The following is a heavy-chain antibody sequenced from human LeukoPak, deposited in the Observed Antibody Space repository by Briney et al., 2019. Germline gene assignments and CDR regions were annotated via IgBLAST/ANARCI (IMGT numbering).Heavy chain of an antibody. V-gene: IGHV3-23*01. CDR1: GFTFSSYA. CDR2: ISGSGGST. D-gene: IGHD3-3*01. J-gene: IGHJ5*02. Sequence: QPGGSLRLSCAASGFTFSSYAMSWVRQAPGKGLEWVSAISGSGGSTYYADSVKGRFTISRDNSKNTLYLQMNSLRAEDTAVYYCAKDRGSYFGVVIILGWFDPWGQGTLVTVSS. CDR3: AKDRGSYFGVVIILGWFDP.